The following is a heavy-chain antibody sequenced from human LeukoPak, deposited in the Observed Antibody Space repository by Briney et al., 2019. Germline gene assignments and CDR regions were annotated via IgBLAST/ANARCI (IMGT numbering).Heavy chain of an antibody. V-gene: IGHV4-39*07. D-gene: IGHD6-6*01. CDR3: ARIIAASQDVFDI. CDR1: GGSISSSSYY. Sequence: SETLSLTCTVSGGSISSSSYYWGWIRQPPGTGLEWIGSIYYSGSTYYNPSLKGRLTMSVDRSKNQFSLNLNSVTAADTAVYYCARIIAASQDVFDIWGQGTMITVSS. CDR2: IYYSGST. J-gene: IGHJ3*02.